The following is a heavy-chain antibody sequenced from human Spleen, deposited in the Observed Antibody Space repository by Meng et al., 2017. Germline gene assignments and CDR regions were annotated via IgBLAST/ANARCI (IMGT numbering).Heavy chain of an antibody. CDR3: ARDIEETWDLSYAFDI. CDR2: ISYDGTNR. J-gene: IGHJ3*02. Sequence: GGSLRLSCAASGFTFSGYAMYWVRQAPGQGLDWVAVISYDGTNRYYADSVKGRFTISRDNSKNTVYLQMNNLRAEDTAVYYCARDIEETWDLSYAFDIWGLGTMVTGSS. V-gene: IGHV3-30*04. D-gene: IGHD1-26*01. CDR1: GFTFSGYA.